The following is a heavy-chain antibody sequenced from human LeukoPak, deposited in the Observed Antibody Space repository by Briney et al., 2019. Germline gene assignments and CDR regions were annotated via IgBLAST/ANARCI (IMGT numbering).Heavy chain of an antibody. CDR3: ARGVNYYDSSGYLFDY. D-gene: IGHD3-22*01. CDR2: ISSSSSYI. CDR1: GFTLSSYS. J-gene: IGHJ4*02. Sequence: PGGALRLSCAASGFTLSSYSMNWVRQAPREGLGGVSSISSSSSYIYYADSVKGRFTISRDNAKNSLYLQMNSLRAEDTAVYYCARGVNYYDSSGYLFDYWGQGTLVTVSS. V-gene: IGHV3-21*01.